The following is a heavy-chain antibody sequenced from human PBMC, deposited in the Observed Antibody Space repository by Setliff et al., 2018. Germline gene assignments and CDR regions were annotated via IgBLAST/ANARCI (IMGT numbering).Heavy chain of an antibody. CDR2: INQSGGG. CDR1: GESFDTYY. V-gene: IGHV4-34*01. J-gene: IGHJ3*01. Sequence: PSETLSLTCNVFGESFDTYYWSWVRQPPGKGLEWFGEINQSGGGDYNPSFKGRVTISVDTSKKQFSLTLRYVTAADTALYYCRQAVVGGDVFDVWGQGTVVTVSS. CDR3: RQAVVGGDVFDV. D-gene: IGHD3-3*01.